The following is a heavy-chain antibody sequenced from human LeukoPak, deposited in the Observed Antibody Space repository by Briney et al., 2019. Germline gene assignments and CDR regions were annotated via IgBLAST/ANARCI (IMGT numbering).Heavy chain of an antibody. CDR3: AKDLVRGVIPYYFDY. D-gene: IGHD3-10*01. CDR1: GFTFSSYA. V-gene: IGHV3-23*01. CDR2: ISGSGGST. Sequence: GGSLRLSCAASGFTFSSYAVSWVRQAPGKGLEWVSAISGSGGSTYYADSVKGRFTISRGNSKNTLYLQMNSLRAEDTAVYYCAKDLVRGVIPYYFDYWGQGTLVTVSS. J-gene: IGHJ4*02.